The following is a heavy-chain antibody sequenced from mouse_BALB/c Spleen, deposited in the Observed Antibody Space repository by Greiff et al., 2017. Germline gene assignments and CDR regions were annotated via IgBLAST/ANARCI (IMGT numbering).Heavy chain of an antibody. D-gene: IGHD4-1*01. J-gene: IGHJ4*01. CDR3: ARYWDVYAMDY. V-gene: IGHV5-17*02. CDR2: ISSGSSTI. CDR1: GFTFSSFG. Sequence: DVKLVESGGGLVQPGGSRKLSCAASGFTFSSFGMHWVRQAPEKGLEWVAYISSGSSTIYYADTVKGRFTISRDNPKNTLFLQMTSLRSEDTAMYYCARYWDVYAMDYWGQGTSVTVSS.